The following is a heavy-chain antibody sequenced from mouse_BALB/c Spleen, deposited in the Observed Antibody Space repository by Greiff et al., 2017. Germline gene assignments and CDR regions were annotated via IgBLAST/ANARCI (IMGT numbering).Heavy chain of an antibody. CDR3: ARGNDYYGSSYYAMDY. D-gene: IGHD1-1*01. V-gene: IGHV1-69*01. CDR1: GYTFTDYG. J-gene: IGHJ4*01. CDR2: IDTSDSYT. Sequence: QVQLQQPGAELVLPGASVKMSCTASGYTFTDYGMHWVRQRPGQGLEWIGAIDTSDSYTSYTQKFKGKATLAEDESSSTAYMQLSSLTSEDAAVYSGARGNDYYGSSYYAMDYWGQGTSVTVSS.